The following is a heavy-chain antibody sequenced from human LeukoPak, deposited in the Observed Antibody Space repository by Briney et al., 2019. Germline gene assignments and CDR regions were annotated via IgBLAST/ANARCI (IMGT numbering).Heavy chain of an antibody. CDR3: ARESTEKWLRDAFDI. J-gene: IGHJ3*02. Sequence: PSETLSLTCAVYGGSFSGYYWSWIRQPPGKGLEWIGEINHSGSTNYNPSLKSRVTISVDTSKNQFSLKLSSVTAADTAVYYCARESTEKWLRDAFDIWGQGTMVTVSS. V-gene: IGHV4-34*01. CDR1: GGSFSGYY. CDR2: INHSGST. D-gene: IGHD5-12*01.